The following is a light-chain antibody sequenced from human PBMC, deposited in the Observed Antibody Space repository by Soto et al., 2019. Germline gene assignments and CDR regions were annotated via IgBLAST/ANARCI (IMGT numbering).Light chain of an antibody. CDR1: QSISTE. V-gene: IGKV3-15*01. CDR2: SAS. Sequence: EIVMTQAPATLSVSPGERDTLSCRASQSISTELAWYQQKPGQPPRLLIYSASTRATGVPARCTGSGSGSEFTLTISGLQSEDFAVYYCQQGHNWPLTFGQGTRLE. CDR3: QQGHNWPLT. J-gene: IGKJ2*01.